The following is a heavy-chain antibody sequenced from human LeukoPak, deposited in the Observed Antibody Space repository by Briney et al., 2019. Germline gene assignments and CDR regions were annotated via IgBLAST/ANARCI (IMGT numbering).Heavy chain of an antibody. V-gene: IGHV1-2*02. CDR1: GYTFTGYY. CDR2: INPNSGDT. CDR3: ARVLSISTAGVPSLQH. J-gene: IGHJ1*01. D-gene: IGHD6-13*01. Sequence: ASVKVSCKTSGYTFTGYYIHWVRQAPGQGLGWMEWINPNSGDTSYAQKFQGRVTMTRDTSIRTAYMELSRLRSDDTAVYYCARVLSISTAGVPSLQHWGQGTLVTVSS.